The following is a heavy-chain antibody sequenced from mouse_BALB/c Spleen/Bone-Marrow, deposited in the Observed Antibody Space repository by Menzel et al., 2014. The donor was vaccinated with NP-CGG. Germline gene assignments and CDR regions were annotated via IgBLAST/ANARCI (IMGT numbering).Heavy chain of an antibody. V-gene: IGHV1S81*02. D-gene: IGHD4-1*01. Sequence: QVRLQQSGAELVKPGASVKLSCKASGYTFTNYYMYWLKQRPGQGLEWIGEINPSNGNTHFNENFRNKATLTVDKSSSTAYMQLSSLTSEDSAVYYCTRWANWDVWYFDVWGAGTTVTVSS. J-gene: IGHJ1*01. CDR3: TRWANWDVWYFDV. CDR1: GYTFTNYY. CDR2: INPSNGNT.